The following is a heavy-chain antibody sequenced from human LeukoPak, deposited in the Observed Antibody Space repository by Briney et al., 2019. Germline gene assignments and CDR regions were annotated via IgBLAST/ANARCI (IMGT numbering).Heavy chain of an antibody. CDR1: GGPLSSSNYY. CDR2: YYYCGST. J-gene: IGHJ6*03. V-gene: IGHV4-39*01. CDR3: ARLGRSRIAARPYYYYYMDV. D-gene: IGHD6-13*01. Sequence: KPSETLSLPCTVSGGPLSSSNYYWGWVPQPPGGGVGWVGRYYYCGSTYYNPSLKSRVTISVDTSKNQFSLKLSSVTAADTAVYYCARLGRSRIAARPYYYYYMDVWGKGTTVTVSS.